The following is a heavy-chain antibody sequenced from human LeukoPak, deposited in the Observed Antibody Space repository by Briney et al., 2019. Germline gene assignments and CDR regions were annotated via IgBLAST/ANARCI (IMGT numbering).Heavy chain of an antibody. CDR3: ARGGLPDYDYVWGSYYFDY. J-gene: IGHJ4*02. CDR2: IYHSGST. CDR1: GGSISSGGYY. Sequence: PSETLSLTCTVSGGSISSGGYYWSWIRQPPGKGLEWIGYIYHSGSTYYNPSLKSRVTISVDRSKNQFSLKLSSVTAADTAVYYCARGGLPDYDYVWGSYYFDYWGQGTLVTVSS. V-gene: IGHV4-30-2*01. D-gene: IGHD3-16*01.